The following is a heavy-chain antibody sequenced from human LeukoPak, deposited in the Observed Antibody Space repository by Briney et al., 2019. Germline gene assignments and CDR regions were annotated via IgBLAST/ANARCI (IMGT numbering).Heavy chain of an antibody. D-gene: IGHD3-22*01. Sequence: GRSLRLSCAASGLTVSSNYMRWVGRGPGKGLDWVSVIYIGGSTYYADSVKGRFTISRDNSKNTLYLQMNSLRAEDTAVYYCARDRGTYYYDSSAPAVAFDIWGQGTVVTVSS. CDR1: GLTVSSNY. J-gene: IGHJ3*02. CDR2: IYIGGST. CDR3: ARDRGTYYYDSSAPAVAFDI. V-gene: IGHV3-66*02.